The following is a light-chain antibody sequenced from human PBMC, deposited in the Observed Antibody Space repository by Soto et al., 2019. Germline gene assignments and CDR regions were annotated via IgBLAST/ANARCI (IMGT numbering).Light chain of an antibody. CDR2: KXS. V-gene: IGKV2-24*01. Sequence: IVMNQTPLSSPVTLGQPASISXRASQSLLSSDGNTYLCWLQKRPGXTPRXXXYKXSNRFSGVPDRLSGSGAGTDFTLKISRVEAEYVGTYYCMQATQFPRTFGGGTKVDI. CDR3: MQATQFPRT. J-gene: IGKJ4*01. CDR1: QSLLSSDGNTY.